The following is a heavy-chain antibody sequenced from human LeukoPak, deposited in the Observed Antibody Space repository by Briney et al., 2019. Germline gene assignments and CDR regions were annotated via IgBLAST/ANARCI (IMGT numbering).Heavy chain of an antibody. Sequence: GGSLRLSCAASGFTFSTYAMSWVRQAPGKGLEWVSAISGSGDSTYYADSVKGRFTISRDNSKNTLFLQMNSLRVEDTAVYYCAAEGLVWFGELSYRGQGTLVTVSS. CDR1: GFTFSTYA. D-gene: IGHD3-10*01. CDR3: AAEGLVWFGELSY. V-gene: IGHV3-23*01. CDR2: ISGSGDST. J-gene: IGHJ4*02.